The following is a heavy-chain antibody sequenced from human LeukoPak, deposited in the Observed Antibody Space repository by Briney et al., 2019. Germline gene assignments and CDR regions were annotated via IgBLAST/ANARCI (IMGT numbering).Heavy chain of an antibody. D-gene: IGHD6-19*01. Sequence: SETLSLTCAVYGGSFSGYYWSWIRQPPGKGLEWIGEINHSGSTNYNPSLTSRVTISVDTSKNQFSLKLSSVTAADTAVYYCARGRAKARRQWLVGNYYYGMDVWGQGTTVTVSS. CDR2: INHSGST. V-gene: IGHV4-34*01. J-gene: IGHJ6*02. CDR3: ARGRAKARRQWLVGNYYYGMDV. CDR1: GGSFSGYY.